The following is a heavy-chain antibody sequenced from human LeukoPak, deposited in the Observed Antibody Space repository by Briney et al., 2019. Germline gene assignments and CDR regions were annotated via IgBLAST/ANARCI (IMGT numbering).Heavy chain of an antibody. D-gene: IGHD6-13*01. CDR3: ARTSSWYAGAWFDS. CDR1: RGSIRTADYY. J-gene: IGHJ5*01. V-gene: IGHV4-39*01. CDR2: IYFSGTP. Sequence: PSETLPLTCTVSRGSIRTADYYWAWVRQPPGEGLEWLGSIYFSGTPYFNPSLKSRVAVSIDTSKNQFSLKVTSVNASDTAVYFCARTSSWYAGAWFDSWGQGTLVTVSS.